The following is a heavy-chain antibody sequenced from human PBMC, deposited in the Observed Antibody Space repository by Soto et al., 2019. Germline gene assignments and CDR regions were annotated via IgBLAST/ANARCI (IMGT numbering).Heavy chain of an antibody. J-gene: IGHJ6*02. CDR2: ISSSSSTI. D-gene: IGHD3-10*01. V-gene: IGHV3-48*02. Sequence: GGSLRLSCAASGFTFSSYSMNWARQAPGKGLEWVSYISSSSSTIYYADSVKGRFTISRDNAKNSLYLQMNSLRDGDTAVYYCARDSEYYYGSGSRYGMDVWGQGTTVTVSS. CDR1: GFTFSSYS. CDR3: ARDSEYYYGSGSRYGMDV.